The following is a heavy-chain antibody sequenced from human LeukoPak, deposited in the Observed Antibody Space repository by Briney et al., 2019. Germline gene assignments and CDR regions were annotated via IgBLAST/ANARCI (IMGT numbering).Heavy chain of an antibody. CDR3: ARDVMYAFDS. Sequence: VASVKVSCKAFGYSFTRNGISWVRQAPGQGLEWMGWIRTNSGNTNYAQNLQGRVTMTTDTSASTAYMELRSLSSDDTAVYYCARDVMYAFDSWGQGTLVTVSS. J-gene: IGHJ5*01. CDR2: IRTNSGNT. V-gene: IGHV1-18*04. CDR1: GYSFTRNG. D-gene: IGHD2-8*01.